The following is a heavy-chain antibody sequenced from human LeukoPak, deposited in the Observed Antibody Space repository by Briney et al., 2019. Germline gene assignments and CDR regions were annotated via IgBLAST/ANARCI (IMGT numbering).Heavy chain of an antibody. CDR1: GVSISTYY. CDR3: ARSSRYNSAWFLY. V-gene: IGHV4-59*01. D-gene: IGHD6-19*01. CDR2: INFSGNT. J-gene: IGHJ4*02. Sequence: SETLSLTCTVSGVSISTYYWSWIRQPPGKGLEWIGYINFSGNTNYNPSLKSRVTISLDTSKMQFSLKLTSVTAADTAVYYCARSSRYNSAWFLYWGRGTLVTVSS.